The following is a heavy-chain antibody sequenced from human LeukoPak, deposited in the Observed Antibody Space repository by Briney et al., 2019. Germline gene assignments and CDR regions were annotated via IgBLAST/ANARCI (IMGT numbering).Heavy chain of an antibody. Sequence: PGGSLRLSCAASGFTFSSYSMNWVRQAPGKGLEWVSSISSSSSYIYYADSVKGRFTISRDYSKNTLYLQMNSLRAEDTAVYYCARDFPRAYCSSTSCLYNYNGMDVWGQGTTVTVSS. CDR2: ISSSSSYI. J-gene: IGHJ6*02. V-gene: IGHV3-21*01. D-gene: IGHD2-2*01. CDR3: ARDFPRAYCSSTSCLYNYNGMDV. CDR1: GFTFSSYS.